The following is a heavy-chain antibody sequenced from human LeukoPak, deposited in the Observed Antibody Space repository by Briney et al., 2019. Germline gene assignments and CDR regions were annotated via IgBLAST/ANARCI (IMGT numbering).Heavy chain of an antibody. Sequence: HPGGSLRLSCAASGFTFSSYEMNWVRQAPGRGLEWLSYISNSGNSRYYADSVKGRFTISRDNAKNSLYLQMNSLRAEDTAIYYCARTFSSGWYYPHAFDIWGQGTMVTVSS. CDR3: ARTFSSGWYYPHAFDI. V-gene: IGHV3-48*03. D-gene: IGHD6-13*01. J-gene: IGHJ3*02. CDR1: GFTFSSYE. CDR2: ISNSGNSR.